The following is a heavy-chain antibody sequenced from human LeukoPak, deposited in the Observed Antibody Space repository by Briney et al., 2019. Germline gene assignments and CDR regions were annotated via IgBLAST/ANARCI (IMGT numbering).Heavy chain of an antibody. J-gene: IGHJ4*02. CDR3: ARDYGYSSGWTRNFDY. V-gene: IGHV1-18*01. D-gene: IGHD6-19*01. Sequence: ASVKVSCKASGYTFTSYGISWVRQAPGQGLEWMGWISAYNGNTNYAQKLQGRVTMTTDTSMSTAYMELRSLRSDDTAVYYCARDYGYSSGWTRNFDYWGQGTLVTVSS. CDR2: ISAYNGNT. CDR1: GYTFTSYG.